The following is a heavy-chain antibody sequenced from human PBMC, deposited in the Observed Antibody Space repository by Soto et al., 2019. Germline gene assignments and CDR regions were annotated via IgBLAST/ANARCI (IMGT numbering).Heavy chain of an antibody. J-gene: IGHJ5*02. CDR3: ARGGLHCDSSGSPNWFDP. V-gene: IGHV3-30-3*01. CDR1: GFFFSSYT. Sequence: PVGSLRLSCAASGFFFSSYTMHWVRQAQGKGLEWVAAISHDGSNKYYADSVKGRFTISRDNSKNTLYLQMNSLRAEDTAVYYCARGGLHCDSSGSPNWFDPSGQRNPVTV. CDR2: ISHDGSNK. D-gene: IGHD3-22*01.